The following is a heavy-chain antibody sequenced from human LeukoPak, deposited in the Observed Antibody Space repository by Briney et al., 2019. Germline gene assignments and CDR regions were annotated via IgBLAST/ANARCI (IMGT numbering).Heavy chain of an antibody. D-gene: IGHD3-9*01. Sequence: SVKVSCKASGGTFSSYAINWVRQAPGQGLEWMGGIIPIFGTANYAQKFQGRVTITTDESTSTAYMELSSLRSEDTAVYYCARAEILTGYYPRYYFDYWGQGTLVTVSS. J-gene: IGHJ4*02. CDR1: GGTFSSYA. CDR2: IIPIFGTA. V-gene: IGHV1-69*05. CDR3: ARAEILTGYYPRYYFDY.